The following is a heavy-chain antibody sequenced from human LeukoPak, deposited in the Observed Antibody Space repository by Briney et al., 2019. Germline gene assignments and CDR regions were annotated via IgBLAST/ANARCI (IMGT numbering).Heavy chain of an antibody. CDR3: ARGGYCSSTSCYAGGGTLYNWFDP. J-gene: IGHJ5*02. CDR1: GGSFSGYY. V-gene: IGHV4-34*01. Sequence: ETLSLTCAVYGGSFSGYYWSWIRKPPGKRLEWIGEINHSGSTNYNPSLKSRVTISVDTSKNQFSLKLSSVTAADTAVYYCARGGYCSSTSCYAGGGTLYNWFDPWGEGTLVSVSS. D-gene: IGHD2-2*01. CDR2: INHSGST.